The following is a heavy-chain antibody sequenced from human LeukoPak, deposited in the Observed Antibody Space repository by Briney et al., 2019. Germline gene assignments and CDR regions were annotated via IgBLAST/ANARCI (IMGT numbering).Heavy chain of an antibody. V-gene: IGHV4-61*02. J-gene: IGHJ5*02. CDR3: ARDLPIAATPGRFDP. D-gene: IGHD6-13*01. CDR1: GGSISSGSYY. Sequence: PSQTLSLTCAVSGGSISSGSYYWSWIRQPAGKGLEWIGRIYTSGSTNYNPSLKSRVTISVDTSKNQFSLKLSSVTAADTAVYYCARDLPIAATPGRFDPWGQGTLVTVSS. CDR2: IYTSGST.